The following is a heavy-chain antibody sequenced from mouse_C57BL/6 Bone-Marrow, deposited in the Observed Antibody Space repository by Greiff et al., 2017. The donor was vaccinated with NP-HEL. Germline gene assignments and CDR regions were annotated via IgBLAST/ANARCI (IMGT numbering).Heavy chain of an antibody. CDR2: IYPRSGNT. CDR1: GYTFTSYG. V-gene: IGHV1-81*01. CDR3: ARRNEYYYAMDY. J-gene: IGHJ4*01. Sequence: QVQLQQSGAELARPGASVKLSCKASGYTFTSYGISWVKQRTGQGLEWIGEIYPRSGNTYYNEKFKGKATLTADKSSSTAYMGLRSLTSEDSAVYFCARRNEYYYAMDYWGQGTSVTVSS.